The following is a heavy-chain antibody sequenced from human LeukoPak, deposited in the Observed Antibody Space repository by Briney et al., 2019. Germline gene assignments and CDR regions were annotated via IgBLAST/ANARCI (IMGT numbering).Heavy chain of an antibody. J-gene: IGHJ6*03. V-gene: IGHV4-34*01. CDR1: GGSFSGYY. D-gene: IGHD6-13*01. Sequence: SETLSLTCAVYGGSFSGYYWSWIRQPPGKGLEWIGEINHSGSTNYNPSLKSRVTISVDTSKNQFSLKLSSVTAADTAVYYCARTGYSSGWSSIYYYYYYMDVWGKGTTVTVSS. CDR3: ARTGYSSGWSSIYYYYYYMDV. CDR2: INHSGST.